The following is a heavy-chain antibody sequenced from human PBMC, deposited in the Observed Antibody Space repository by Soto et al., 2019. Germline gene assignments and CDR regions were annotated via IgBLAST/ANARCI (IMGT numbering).Heavy chain of an antibody. D-gene: IGHD3-16*01. CDR3: AGIRDYVPFSAFLLNRSSDL. J-gene: IGHJ2*01. V-gene: IGHV3-74*01. Sequence: QAPGKGLVWVSRINSDGSSTSYADSVKGRFTISRDNAKNTLYLQMNSLRAEYSFFQSGAGIRDYVPFSAFLLNRSSDL. CDR2: INSDGSST.